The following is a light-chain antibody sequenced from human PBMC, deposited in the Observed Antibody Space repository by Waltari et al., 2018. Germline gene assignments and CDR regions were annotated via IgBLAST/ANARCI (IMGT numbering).Light chain of an antibody. CDR1: QSVSRA. CDR3: QHYLKLPVT. Sequence: EIVLTQSPGTRPLSLGERATVSCRASQSVSRALAWYQQKPGQAPRLLIYGASTRATGIPDRFSGSGSGTDFSLTISRLEPDDFAVYYCQHYLKLPVTFGQGTTVEI. J-gene: IGKJ1*01. CDR2: GAS. V-gene: IGKV3-20*01.